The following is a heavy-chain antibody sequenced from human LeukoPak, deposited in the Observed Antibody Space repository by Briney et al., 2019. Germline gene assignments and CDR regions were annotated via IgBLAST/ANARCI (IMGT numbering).Heavy chain of an antibody. CDR1: GGSISSGGYY. CDR2: IYYSGTT. J-gene: IGHJ4*02. D-gene: IGHD5-24*01. Sequence: ASETLSLTCTVSGGSISSGGYYWSWIRQHPGKGLEWIGYIYYSGTTYYNPSLKSRVTISVDTSQYQFSLKLNSVTAADTAVYFCARDRRRDGYPSYFFDYWGQGTLVTVSS. V-gene: IGHV4-31*03. CDR3: ARDRRRDGYPSYFFDY.